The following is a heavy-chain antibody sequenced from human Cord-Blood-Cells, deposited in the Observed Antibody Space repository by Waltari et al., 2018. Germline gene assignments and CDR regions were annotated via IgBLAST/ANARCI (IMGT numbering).Heavy chain of an antibody. CDR3: ARDPRQFSSSWYYYYYGMDV. D-gene: IGHD6-13*01. Sequence: QVQLQESGPGLVKPSQTLSLTCTVSGGSISSGDYYWSWIRQPPGKGLEWIGYIYYSGSTYCNPSLTSRVTISVDTSKNQFSLKLSSVTAADTAVYYCARDPRQFSSSWYYYYYGMDVWGQGTTVTVSS. V-gene: IGHV4-30-4*08. J-gene: IGHJ6*02. CDR2: IYYSGST. CDR1: GGSISSGDYY.